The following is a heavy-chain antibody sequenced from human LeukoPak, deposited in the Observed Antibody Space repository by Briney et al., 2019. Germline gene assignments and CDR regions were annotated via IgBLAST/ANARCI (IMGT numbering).Heavy chain of an antibody. V-gene: IGHV3-33*01. Sequence: GGSLRLSCAASGFTFSSYGMHWVRQAPGKGLEWVAVIWYDGSNKYYADSVKGRFTISRDNFKNTLYLQMNSLRAEDTAVYYCARDGSRGYDPFDYWGQGTLVTVSS. J-gene: IGHJ4*02. D-gene: IGHD5-12*01. CDR3: ARDGSRGYDPFDY. CDR1: GFTFSSYG. CDR2: IWYDGSNK.